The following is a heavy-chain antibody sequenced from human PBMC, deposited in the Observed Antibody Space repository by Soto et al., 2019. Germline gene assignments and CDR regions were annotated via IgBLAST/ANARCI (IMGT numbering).Heavy chain of an antibody. Sequence: ASVKVSCKASGYTFTSYYMHWVRQAPGQGLEWMGIINPGGGSTTYAQKFRGRVTMTRDTSTSTVYMELSSLRAEDTALYYCAREAVGHFDWLLGPRWDYYGMDVWGQGTTVTVSS. CDR3: AREAVGHFDWLLGPRWDYYGMDV. D-gene: IGHD3-9*01. CDR1: GYTFTSYY. CDR2: INPGGGST. V-gene: IGHV1-46*01. J-gene: IGHJ6*02.